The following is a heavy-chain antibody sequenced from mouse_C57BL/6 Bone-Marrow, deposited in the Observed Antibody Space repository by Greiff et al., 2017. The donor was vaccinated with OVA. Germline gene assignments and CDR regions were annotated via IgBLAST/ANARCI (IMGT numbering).Heavy chain of an antibody. J-gene: IGHJ4*01. CDR1: GFTFSDFY. V-gene: IGHV7-1*01. Sequence: EVQLVESGGGLVQSGRSLRLSCATSGFTFSDFYMEWVRQAPGKGLEWIAASRNKATDYTTEYSASVKGRFIVSRDTSPSILYLQMNDLRAEDTAIYYCAREGGTDYAMDYWGQGTSVTVSA. CDR3: AREGGTDYAMDY. D-gene: IGHD2-14*01. CDR2: SRNKATDYTT.